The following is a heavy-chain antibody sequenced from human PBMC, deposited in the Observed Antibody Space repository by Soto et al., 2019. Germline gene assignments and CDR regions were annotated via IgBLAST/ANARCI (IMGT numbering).Heavy chain of an antibody. CDR3: ARFIGGSYNNYYFYYGMDV. CDR2: IIPIFGTA. V-gene: IGHV1-69*13. CDR1: GGTFSSYA. D-gene: IGHD2-15*01. Sequence: GASVKVSCKAPGGTFSSYAISWVRQASGQGLEWMGGIIPIFGTANYAQKIQGRVTITADESTSTAYMELSSVRSEDTAVYYCARFIGGSYNNYYFYYGMDVWGRGTTVTVS. J-gene: IGHJ6*02.